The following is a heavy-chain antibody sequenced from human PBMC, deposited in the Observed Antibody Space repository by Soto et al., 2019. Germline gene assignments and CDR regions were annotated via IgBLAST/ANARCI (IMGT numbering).Heavy chain of an antibody. CDR2: IKVDASEE. J-gene: IGHJ4*02. CDR3: AAAISAPFRNFDS. CDR1: GFTFNTYW. Sequence: EVQLVQSGGDLVQPGGSLRLSCVASGFTFNTYWMTWVRQAPGMGLEWVAGIKVDASEEVYVDSVKGRFSISRDNAKNSLYLQRNSLRADEAAVYYCAAAISAPFRNFDSWGQGSLVTVSS. V-gene: IGHV3-7*01. D-gene: IGHD3-3*02.